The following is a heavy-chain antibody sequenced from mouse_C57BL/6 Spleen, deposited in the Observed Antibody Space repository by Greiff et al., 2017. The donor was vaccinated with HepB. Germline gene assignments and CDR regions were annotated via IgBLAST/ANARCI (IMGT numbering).Heavy chain of an antibody. Sequence: VQLQESGAELVKPGASVKISCKASGYAFSSYWMNWVKQRPGKGLEWIGQIYPGDGDTNYNGKFKGKATLTADKSSSTAYMQLSSLTSEDSAVYFCARGILQEGFAYWGQGTLVTVSA. CDR2: IYPGDGDT. V-gene: IGHV1-80*01. D-gene: IGHD2-14*01. J-gene: IGHJ3*01. CDR3: ARGILQEGFAY. CDR1: GYAFSSYW.